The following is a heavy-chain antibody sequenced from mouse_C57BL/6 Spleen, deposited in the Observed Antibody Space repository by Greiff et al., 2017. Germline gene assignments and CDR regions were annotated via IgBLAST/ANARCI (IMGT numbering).Heavy chain of an antibody. J-gene: IGHJ1*03. CDR2: IDPSDSET. CDR3: ARSGSPHV. D-gene: IGHD3-1*01. Sequence: QVQLQQPGAELVRPGSSVKLSCKASGYTFTRYWMNWVKQRPIQGLEWIGNIDPSDSETHYNQKFKDKATLTGDKSSSTAYMQLSSLTSEDSAVYYCARSGSPHVWGTGTTVTVSS. V-gene: IGHV1-52*01. CDR1: GYTFTRYW.